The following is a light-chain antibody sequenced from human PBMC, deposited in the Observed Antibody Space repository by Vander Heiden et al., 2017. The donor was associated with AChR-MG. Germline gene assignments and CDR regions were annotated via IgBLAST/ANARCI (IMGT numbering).Light chain of an antibody. CDR2: DNN. CDR1: STNIGNNS. J-gene: IGLJ2*01. V-gene: IGLV1-51*01. Sequence: QSVLTQPPSVSAVPGQKVTIPCSGSSTNIGNNSVSWYQQFPGTAPKLLIYDNNKRPSGIPDRFSGSKSGTSATLGITGLQTGDEADYYCGTWDSSLSAVVFGGGTKLTVL. CDR3: GTWDSSLSAVV.